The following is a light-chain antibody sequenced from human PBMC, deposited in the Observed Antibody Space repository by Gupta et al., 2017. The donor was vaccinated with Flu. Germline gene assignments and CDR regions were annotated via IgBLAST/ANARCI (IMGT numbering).Light chain of an antibody. J-gene: IGLJ2*01. V-gene: IGLV3-1*01. Sequence: SYELTQTPSVSVSPGQTASITCSGDKLGDKNTYWYQQKPGQSPLLVIYQDSKRPSGIPERFSGSNSGNTATLTISGTQAMDEADYYCQAWDSSTEVVFGGGTKVTVL. CDR3: QAWDSSTEVV. CDR1: KLGDKN. CDR2: QDS.